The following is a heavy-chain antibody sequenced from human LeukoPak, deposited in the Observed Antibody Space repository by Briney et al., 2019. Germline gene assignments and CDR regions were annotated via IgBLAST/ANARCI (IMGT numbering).Heavy chain of an antibody. CDR3: AKVIRGGYGMDV. V-gene: IGHV3-48*02. Sequence: PGGSLRLSCAASGFTFSSFGMNWVRQAPGKGLEWVSYISDSSSITYYADSVKGRFIISRDNAKNSLSLQLNSLRDEDTAVYFCAKVIRGGYGMDVWGQGTTVTVSS. J-gene: IGHJ6*02. D-gene: IGHD3-10*01. CDR1: GFTFSSFG. CDR2: ISDSSSIT.